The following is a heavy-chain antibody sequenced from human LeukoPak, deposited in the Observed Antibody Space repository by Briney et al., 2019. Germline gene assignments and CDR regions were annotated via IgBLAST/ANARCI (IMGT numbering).Heavy chain of an antibody. CDR3: ARGGYGAHMG. CDR2: IFYDGSNK. CDR1: GFIFSNYA. V-gene: IGHV3-30*04. Sequence: GGSLRLSCTASGFIFSNYAMHWVRQAPGKGLEWVAVIFYDGSNKYYADSVKGRFTISRDNAKNTVDLQMNSLRAEDTAVYYCARGGYGAHMGWGQGTLVTVSS. J-gene: IGHJ4*02. D-gene: IGHD4-17*01.